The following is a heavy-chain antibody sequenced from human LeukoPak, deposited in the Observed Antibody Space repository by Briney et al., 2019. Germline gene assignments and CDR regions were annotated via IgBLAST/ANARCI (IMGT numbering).Heavy chain of an antibody. J-gene: IGHJ5*02. Sequence: PSETLSLTCTVSGDSISSYYWSWIRQPPGKGLEWIGYIFYSGTTNYNPSLKSRVTISVDMSKNQFSLRLSSVTAADTAVYYCARDPHSSGWQNWFDPWGQGTLVTVSS. V-gene: IGHV4-59*01. D-gene: IGHD6-25*01. CDR3: ARDPHSSGWQNWFDP. CDR1: GDSISSYY. CDR2: IFYSGTT.